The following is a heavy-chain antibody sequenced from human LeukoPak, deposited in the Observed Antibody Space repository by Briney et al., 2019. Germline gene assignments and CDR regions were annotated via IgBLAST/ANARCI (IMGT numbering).Heavy chain of an antibody. J-gene: IGHJ4*02. Sequence: SETLSLTCTVSGDSISSASYYWSWIRQPAGKGLEWIGRIYTSGSTNYNPSLKSRVTISVDTSKNQFSLKLNSVTAADTAVYYCAREGGSGWYGEYYFDYWGQGTLVTVSS. D-gene: IGHD6-19*01. V-gene: IGHV4-61*02. CDR1: GDSISSASYY. CDR3: AREGGSGWYGEYYFDY. CDR2: IYTSGST.